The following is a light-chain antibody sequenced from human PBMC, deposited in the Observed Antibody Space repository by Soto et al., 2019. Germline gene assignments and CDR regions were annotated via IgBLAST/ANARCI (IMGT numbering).Light chain of an antibody. V-gene: IGKV3-11*01. CDR1: QSVSRY. CDR2: DAS. J-gene: IGKJ4*01. CDR3: QQRSSWPQLT. Sequence: EIVLTQSPATLSLSPVERATLSCRASQSVSRYLAWYQQKPGQAPRLLIYDASNRAAGIPARFSGSGSDTDFTLTISSLEPEDFAVYYCQQRSSWPQLTFGGGTKVDIK.